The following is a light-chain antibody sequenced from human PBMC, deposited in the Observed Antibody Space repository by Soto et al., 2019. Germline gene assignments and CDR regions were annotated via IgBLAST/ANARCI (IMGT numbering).Light chain of an antibody. CDR1: QSINAH. J-gene: IGKJ1*01. Sequence: EVVMTQSPATLSVSPGERVTLSCRASQSINAHLAWYQQKPGQAPRLLIHGASTRATGIPARFSGSGFGTVVILTINRLPSEDYAVYYCQQYNTSLWTFCQGTKVEIQ. CDR3: QQYNTSLWT. V-gene: IGKV3-15*01. CDR2: GAS.